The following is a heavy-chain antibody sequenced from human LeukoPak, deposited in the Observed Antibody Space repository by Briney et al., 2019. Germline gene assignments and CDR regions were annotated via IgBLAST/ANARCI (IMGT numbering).Heavy chain of an antibody. CDR1: GGSISSYY. D-gene: IGHD6-13*01. CDR2: IYYSGST. J-gene: IGHJ3*02. V-gene: IGHV4-59*01. Sequence: SETLSLTCTVSGGSISSYYWSWIRQPPGKGLEWIGYIYYSGSTNYNPSLKSRDTISVDTSKNQFSLKLSSVTAADTAVYYCARDDSEIAGTNAFDIWGQGTMVTVSS. CDR3: ARDDSEIAGTNAFDI.